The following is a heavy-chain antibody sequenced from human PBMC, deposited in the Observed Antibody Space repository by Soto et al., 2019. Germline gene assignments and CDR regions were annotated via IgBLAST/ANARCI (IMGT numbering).Heavy chain of an antibody. Sequence: GGSLSLSCAASGFSFADYTMHWVRQAPGKGLEWVSLISWDGGSTYYADSVKGRFTISRENSKKSLYLQMNSLTTEDTALYYCREGCSSSVVDYSYYSGMDVWGQGTRVTVSS. J-gene: IGHJ6*02. V-gene: IGHV3-43*01. CDR2: ISWDGGST. CDR1: GFSFADYT. D-gene: IGHD6-6*01. CDR3: REGCSSSVVDYSYYSGMDV.